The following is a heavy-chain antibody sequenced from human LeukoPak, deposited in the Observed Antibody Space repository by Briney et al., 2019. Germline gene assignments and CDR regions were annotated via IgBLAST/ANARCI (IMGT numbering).Heavy chain of an antibody. J-gene: IGHJ4*02. CDR1: GYSFTSYW. Sequence: GESLQISCKGSGYSFTSYWIGWVRQMPGKGLEWMGIIYPDDSDTRYSPSFQGQVTISADKSINTAYLQWSSLKASDTAMYYCARQLLGGYDPFDYWGQGTLVTVSS. CDR2: IYPDDSDT. V-gene: IGHV5-51*01. D-gene: IGHD5-12*01. CDR3: ARQLLGGYDPFDY.